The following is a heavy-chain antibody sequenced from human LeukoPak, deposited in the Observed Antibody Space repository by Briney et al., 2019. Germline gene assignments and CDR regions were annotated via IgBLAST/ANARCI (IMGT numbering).Heavy chain of an antibody. Sequence: GASVKVSCKASGYTFTSYGISWVRQAPGQGLEWMGWISAYNGNTNYAQKLQGRVTITADESTSTAYMELSSLRSEDTAVYYCAILIMTTVTTRTRINWFDPWGQGTLVTVSS. J-gene: IGHJ5*02. D-gene: IGHD4-11*01. CDR1: GYTFTSYG. CDR3: AILIMTTVTTRTRINWFDP. V-gene: IGHV1-18*01. CDR2: ISAYNGNT.